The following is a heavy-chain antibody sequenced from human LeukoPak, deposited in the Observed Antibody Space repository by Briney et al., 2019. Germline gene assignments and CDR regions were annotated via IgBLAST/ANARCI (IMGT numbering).Heavy chain of an antibody. CDR3: ARGSSSWYSHWFDP. Sequence: GESLKISCKGSGYSFTSYWIGGVRQMPGKGLEWMGIISPGDSDPRCSPSFQGQVTISADKSISTAYLQWSSLKASDTAMYYCARGSSSWYSHWFDPWGQGTLVTVSS. J-gene: IGHJ5*02. D-gene: IGHD6-13*01. CDR2: ISPGDSDP. CDR1: GYSFTSYW. V-gene: IGHV5-51*01.